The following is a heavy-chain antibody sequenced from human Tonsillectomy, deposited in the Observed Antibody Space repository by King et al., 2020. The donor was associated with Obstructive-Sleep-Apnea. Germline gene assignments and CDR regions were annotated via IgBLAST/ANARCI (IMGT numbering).Heavy chain of an antibody. V-gene: IGHV4-4*07. Sequence: VQLQELGPGRVKPSETLSFTGTVSGGSFSNYYWSWFRRPAVRGLEWMGVFFTSGVTHYTPSPSSRVSMSVDTSKNQCSLQRNSVTAADTAEYFCARGGASSKWFDYWGQGILVTVSS. J-gene: IGHJ4*02. CDR1: GGSFSNYY. D-gene: IGHD4/OR15-4a*01. CDR2: FFTSGVT. CDR3: ARGGASSKWFDY.